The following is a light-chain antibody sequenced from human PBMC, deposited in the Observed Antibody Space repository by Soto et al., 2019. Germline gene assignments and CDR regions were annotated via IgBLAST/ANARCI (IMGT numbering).Light chain of an antibody. J-gene: IGKJ4*01. CDR1: QGISSY. V-gene: IGKV1-27*01. CDR3: HKYNHAPT. CDR2: ATS. Sequence: DIQLTQSPSSLSASVGDRVTITCRASQGISSYLAWYQQKPGKVPELLIYATSTLQSGAPSRFSGSGSGTDFTLTISSLQPEDVATYYCHKYNHAPTFGGGTKVEIK.